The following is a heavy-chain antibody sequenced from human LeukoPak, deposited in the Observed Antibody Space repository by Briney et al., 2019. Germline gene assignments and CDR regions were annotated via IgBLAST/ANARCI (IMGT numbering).Heavy chain of an antibody. D-gene: IGHD2-21*01. Sequence: SQTLSLTCTVSGGSISSGSYYWSWIRQPAGKGLEWIGRIYTSGSTNYNPPLKSRVTLSVDTSKNHFTLRLSSVTAADTAVYYCARCHVAQSDAFEIWGQGTMVTVSS. CDR2: IYTSGST. J-gene: IGHJ3*02. CDR1: GGSISSGSYY. V-gene: IGHV4-61*02. CDR3: ARCHVAQSDAFEI.